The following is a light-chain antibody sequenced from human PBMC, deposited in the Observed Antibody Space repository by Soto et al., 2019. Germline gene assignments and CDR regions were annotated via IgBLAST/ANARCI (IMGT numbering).Light chain of an antibody. CDR3: CSYAGSRTLV. V-gene: IGLV2-23*01. J-gene: IGLJ2*01. CDR1: NSEVGSYNL. Sequence: QSALTQPASVSGSPGQSITISCTGTNSEVGSYNLVSWYQQHPGKAPKLMIYEGSKRPSGVSNRFSGSKSGNTASLTISGLQAEDEADYYCCSYAGSRTLVFGGGTKLTVL. CDR2: EGS.